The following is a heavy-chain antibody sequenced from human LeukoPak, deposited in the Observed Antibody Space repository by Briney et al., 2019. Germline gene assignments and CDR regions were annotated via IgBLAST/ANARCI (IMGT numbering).Heavy chain of an antibody. V-gene: IGHV4-38-2*02. CDR3: AREDHYFDISDYYPNFDY. D-gene: IGHD3-22*01. CDR2: IYNSGST. Sequence: PSETLSLTCAASGYSISSAYYWGWIRQPPGKGLEWIGSIYNSGSTYYNPSLKSRVTISIDTSKNEFSLKLSSVTAADTAVYYCAREDHYFDISDYYPNFDYWGQGTLVTVSS. J-gene: IGHJ4*02. CDR1: GYSISSAYY.